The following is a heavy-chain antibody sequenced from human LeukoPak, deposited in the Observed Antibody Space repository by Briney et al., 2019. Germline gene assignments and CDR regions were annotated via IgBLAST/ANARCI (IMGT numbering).Heavy chain of an antibody. D-gene: IGHD3-10*01. CDR2: INEDGSST. CDR1: GFTFSSYW. J-gene: IGHJ6*02. Sequence: GGSLRLSCVASGFTFSSYWMHWVRQVPGKGLVWVSRINEDGSSTSYADSVKGRFTISRDNAKNTLYLQMNSLRAEDTAVYYCARTTMVRGVIILESLWYYGMDVWGQGTTVTVSS. V-gene: IGHV3-74*01. CDR3: ARTTMVRGVIILESLWYYGMDV.